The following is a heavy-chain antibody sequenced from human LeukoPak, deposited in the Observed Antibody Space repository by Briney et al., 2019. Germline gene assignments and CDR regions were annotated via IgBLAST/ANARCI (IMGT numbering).Heavy chain of an antibody. CDR3: ARLGWFGSSYYFDY. CDR2: IYYSGST. V-gene: IGHV4-59*08. CDR1: GDSISTYY. Sequence: SETLSLTCTVSGDSISTYYWSWIRQPPGKGLEWIGYIYYSGSTNYNPSLKSRVTISVDTSKNQFSLKLSSVTAADTAVYYCARLGWFGSSYYFDYWGQGTLVTVSS. D-gene: IGHD3-10*01. J-gene: IGHJ4*02.